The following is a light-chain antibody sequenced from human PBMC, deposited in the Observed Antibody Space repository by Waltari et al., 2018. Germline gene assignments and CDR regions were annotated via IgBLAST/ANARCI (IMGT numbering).Light chain of an antibody. CDR2: KAS. Sequence: DIQMTQSPSTLSASVGDRVTITCRASQKITTWLAWHQQKPGKAPKLLIYKASSLESGVPSRFSGSGAGTEVTLTISSLQPDDFATYYCLQYNGEPRTFGQGTKVEVK. J-gene: IGKJ1*01. CDR1: QKITTW. V-gene: IGKV1-5*03. CDR3: LQYNGEPRT.